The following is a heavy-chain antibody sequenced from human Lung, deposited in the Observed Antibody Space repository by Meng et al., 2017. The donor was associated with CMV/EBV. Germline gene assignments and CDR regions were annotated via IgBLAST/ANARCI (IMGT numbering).Heavy chain of an antibody. CDR3: AREGGLVLRFLEWLPNNDAFDI. CDR2: IYHSGST. Sequence: SXTXSLXCTVSGYSISSGYYWGWIRQPPGKGLGWIGSIYHSGSTYYNPSLKSRVTISVDTSKNQFSLKLSSVTAADTAVYYCAREGGLVLRFLEWLPNNDAFDIWXQGTMVTVSS. CDR1: GYSISSGYY. V-gene: IGHV4-38-2*02. J-gene: IGHJ3*02. D-gene: IGHD3-3*01.